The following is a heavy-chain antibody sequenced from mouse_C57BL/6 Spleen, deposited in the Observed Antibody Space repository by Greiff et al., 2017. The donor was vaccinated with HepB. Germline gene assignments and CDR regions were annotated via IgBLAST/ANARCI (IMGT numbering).Heavy chain of an antibody. V-gene: IGHV1-85*01. CDR1: GYTFTSYD. J-gene: IGHJ3*01. Sequence: VQLKESGPELVKPGASVKLSCKASGYTFTSYDINWVKQRPGQGLEWIGWIYPRDGSTKYNEKFKGKATLTVDTSSSTAYMELHSLTSEDSAVYFCARGDYDGPAWFAYWGQGTLVTVSA. CDR3: ARGDYDGPAWFAY. CDR2: IYPRDGST. D-gene: IGHD2-4*01.